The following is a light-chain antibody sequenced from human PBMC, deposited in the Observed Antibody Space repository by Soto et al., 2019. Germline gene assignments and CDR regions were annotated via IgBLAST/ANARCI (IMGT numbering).Light chain of an antibody. CDR2: GAS. Sequence: EIVMTQSPATLSVSPGEGATLSCRASQSISSNVAWYQQRPGQAPRLLIYGASTRTTGIPARFRGSGSGTEFTLTISSLQSEDFAVYYCQQYNRGPVTFGQGTKVDIK. V-gene: IGKV3-15*01. CDR1: QSISSN. CDR3: QQYNRGPVT. J-gene: IGKJ1*01.